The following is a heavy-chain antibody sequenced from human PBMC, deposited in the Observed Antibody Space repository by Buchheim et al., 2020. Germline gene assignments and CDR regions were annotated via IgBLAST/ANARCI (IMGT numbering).Heavy chain of an antibody. CDR2: ISYDGSNK. CDR1: GFTFSSYA. J-gene: IGHJ4*02. Sequence: QVQLVESGGGVVQPGRSLRLSCAASGFTFSSYAMHWVRQAPGKGLEWVAVISYDGSNKYYADSVKGRFTISRDNSKNTLYLQMNSLRAEDTAVYYCAREGRAVAGKGDWGQGTL. D-gene: IGHD6-19*01. CDR3: AREGRAVAGKGD. V-gene: IGHV3-30-3*01.